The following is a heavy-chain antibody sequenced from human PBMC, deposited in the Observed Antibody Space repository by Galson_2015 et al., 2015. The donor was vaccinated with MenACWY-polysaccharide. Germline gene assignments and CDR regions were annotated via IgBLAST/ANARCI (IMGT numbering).Heavy chain of an antibody. CDR1: GFTFSNAW. Sequence: SLRLSCAASGFTFSNAWMSWVRQAPGKGLEWVGRIKSKTDGGTTDYAAPVKGRFTISRDDSKNTLYLQMNSLKTEDTAVYYCTTDPDSSSWWPPFDYWGQGTLVTASS. V-gene: IGHV3-15*01. CDR3: TTDPDSSSWWPPFDY. CDR2: IKSKTDGGTT. J-gene: IGHJ4*02. D-gene: IGHD6-13*01.